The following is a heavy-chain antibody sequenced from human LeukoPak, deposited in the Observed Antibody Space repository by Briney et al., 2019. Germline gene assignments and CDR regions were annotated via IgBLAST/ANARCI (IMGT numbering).Heavy chain of an antibody. J-gene: IGHJ6*02. V-gene: IGHV3-23*01. Sequence: PGGSLRLSCAASGFTVSSNYMSWVRQAPGKGLEWVSAISGSGGSTYYADSVKGRFTISRDNSKNTLYLQMNSLRAEDTAVYYCAKPGGDSGGYYYDYYYGMDVWGQGTTVTVSS. CDR3: AKPGGDSGGYYYDYYYGMDV. CDR1: GFTVSSNY. D-gene: IGHD3-22*01. CDR2: ISGSGGST.